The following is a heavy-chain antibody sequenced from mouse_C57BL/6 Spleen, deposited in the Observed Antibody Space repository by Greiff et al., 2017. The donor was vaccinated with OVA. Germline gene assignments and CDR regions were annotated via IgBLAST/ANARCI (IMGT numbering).Heavy chain of an antibody. CDR1: GYTFTSYG. D-gene: IGHD1-1*01. CDR3: ARESGYGRDYYAMDY. J-gene: IGHJ4*01. V-gene: IGHV1-81*01. CDR2: IYPRSGNT. Sequence: VQLQQSGAELARPGASVKLSCKASGYTFTSYGISWVKQRTGQGLEWIGEIYPRSGNTYYNEKFKGKATLTADKSSSTAYMELRSLTSEDSAVYFCARESGYGRDYYAMDYWGQGTSVTVSS.